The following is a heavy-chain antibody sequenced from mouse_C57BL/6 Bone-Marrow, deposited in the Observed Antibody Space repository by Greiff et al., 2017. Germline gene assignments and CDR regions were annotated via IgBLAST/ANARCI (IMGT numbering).Heavy chain of an antibody. J-gene: IGHJ4*01. CDR2: IWSDGST. Sequence: QVQLKESGPGLVAPSQSLSITCTVSGFSLTSYGVHWVRQPPGKGLEWLVVIWSDGSTTYNSAIKSRLSISKDNSKSQVFLKMNSLQTDDTAMYYFARQRSRGNYLYYAMDYWGQGTSVTVSS. CDR1: GFSLTSYG. D-gene: IGHD2-1*01. CDR3: ARQRSRGNYLYYAMDY. V-gene: IGHV2-6-1*01.